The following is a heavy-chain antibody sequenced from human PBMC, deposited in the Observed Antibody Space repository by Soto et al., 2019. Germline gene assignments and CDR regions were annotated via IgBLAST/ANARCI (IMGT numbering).Heavy chain of an antibody. D-gene: IGHD3-10*01. CDR3: AKPSSTWFGEFYGIDV. V-gene: IGHV3-30*18. CDR1: GFTFSTYA. J-gene: IGHJ6*02. Sequence: QVQLVESGGGVVQPGRSLRLSCAASGFTFSTYAMHWVRQAPGKGLEGVADISYDGSYRHYADSLKGRFTISRDNSKNTLYLLMNSLRPEATAVYYCAKPSSTWFGEFYGIDVWGQGTTVTVSS. CDR2: ISYDGSYR.